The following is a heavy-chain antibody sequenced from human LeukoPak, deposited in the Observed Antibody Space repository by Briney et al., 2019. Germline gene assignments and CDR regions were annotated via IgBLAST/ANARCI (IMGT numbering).Heavy chain of an antibody. CDR2: IKSKIDGGTT. CDR1: GFTFSNAW. Sequence: GGSLRLSCAASGFTFSNAWMSWVRQAPGKGLEWVGRIKSKIDGGTTRYAAPVKGRFTISRDDSKNTLYLQMNSLKTEDTAVCYCTTDALVSGSYYIFDYWGQGTLVTVSS. D-gene: IGHD1-26*01. CDR3: TTDALVSGSYYIFDY. J-gene: IGHJ4*02. V-gene: IGHV3-15*01.